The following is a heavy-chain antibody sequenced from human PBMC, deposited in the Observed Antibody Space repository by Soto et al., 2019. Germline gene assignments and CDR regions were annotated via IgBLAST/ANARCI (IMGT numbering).Heavy chain of an antibody. CDR3: ARDYYKYYDSSGYYRSPAY. CDR1: GGSMISYY. D-gene: IGHD3-22*01. J-gene: IGHJ4*02. CDR2: ISHGGST. V-gene: IGHV4-59*05. Sequence: PSETLSLTCTVSGGSMISYYWSWIRQPPGKGREWIGGISHGGSTYYNPSLKSRVTLSVDTSKNQCSLKLSSVTPKDTAVYYCARDYYKYYDSSGYYRSPAYWGQGTLVTVSS.